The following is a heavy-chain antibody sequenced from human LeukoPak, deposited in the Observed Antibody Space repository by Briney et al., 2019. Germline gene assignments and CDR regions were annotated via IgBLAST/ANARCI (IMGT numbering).Heavy chain of an antibody. CDR2: ISAGGSTT. J-gene: IGHJ5*02. V-gene: IGHV3-11*04. CDR1: GFTFSNYY. Sequence: GGSLRLSCATSGFTFSNYYMSWIRQAPGKGLEWVSYISAGGSTTYYADSVKGRFTISRDNAKNSLYLQMNSLRAEDTAVYYCARDPAVAYGDYTDWFDPWGQGTLVTVSS. CDR3: ARDPAVAYGDYTDWFDP. D-gene: IGHD4-17*01.